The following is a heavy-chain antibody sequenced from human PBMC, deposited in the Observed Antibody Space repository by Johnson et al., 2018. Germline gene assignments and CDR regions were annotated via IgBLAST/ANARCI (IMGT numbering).Heavy chain of an antibody. CDR2: ISYDGSNE. Sequence: QVQLVESGGDVVQPGGSLRLSCAASGFTFSSYAIHWVRQAPCKGLEWVAVISYDGSNEYYADSVRGRFTIFRDNSKNTGYLQMNSLRADDTAMYYCAKVGSYSYYDFWSGSNLEYWGQGTLVTVSS. D-gene: IGHD3-3*01. CDR3: AKVGSYSYYDFWSGSNLEY. V-gene: IGHV3-30*18. J-gene: IGHJ4*02. CDR1: GFTFSSYA.